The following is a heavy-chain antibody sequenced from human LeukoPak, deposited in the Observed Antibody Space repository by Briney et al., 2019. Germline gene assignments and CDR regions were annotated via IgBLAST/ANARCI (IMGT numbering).Heavy chain of an antibody. J-gene: IGHJ4*02. D-gene: IGHD3-16*02. CDR1: GFTFSTYA. Sequence: GGSLRLSCAASGFTFSTYAMSWVRQAPGKGLEWVSTISGSGANTYYADSVRGRFTISRDNSKNTLYLHMNSLRAEDTAVYYCAKYRAGYTNPYYFDYWGQGTLVTVSS. CDR2: ISGSGANT. V-gene: IGHV3-23*01. CDR3: AKYRAGYTNPYYFDY.